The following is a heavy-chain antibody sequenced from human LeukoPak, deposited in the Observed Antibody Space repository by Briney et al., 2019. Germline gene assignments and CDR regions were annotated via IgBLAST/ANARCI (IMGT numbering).Heavy chain of an antibody. V-gene: IGHV3-23*01. Sequence: GGSLRLSCAASGFTFSSYAMSWVRQAPGKGLEWVSAISGSGGSTYYADSVKGRFTISRDNSKNTLYLQMNSLRAEDTAVYYCARYSSSSPYYYGMDVWGQGTTVTVSS. CDR3: ARYSSSSPYYYGMDV. CDR2: ISGSGGST. J-gene: IGHJ6*02. D-gene: IGHD6-6*01. CDR1: GFTFSSYA.